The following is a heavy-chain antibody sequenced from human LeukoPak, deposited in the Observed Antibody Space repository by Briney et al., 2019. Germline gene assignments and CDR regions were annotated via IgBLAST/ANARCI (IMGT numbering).Heavy chain of an antibody. CDR3: ARVTGYIVEDYFDY. V-gene: IGHV4-4*07. Sequence: SETLSLTCTVSGGSISSYYWSWIRQPAGKGLEWIGRIYTSGSTNYNSSLKSRVTMSVDTSKNQFSLKLSSVTAADTAVYYCARVTGYIVEDYFDYWGQGTLVTVSS. D-gene: IGHD3-22*01. J-gene: IGHJ4*02. CDR1: GGSISSYY. CDR2: IYTSGST.